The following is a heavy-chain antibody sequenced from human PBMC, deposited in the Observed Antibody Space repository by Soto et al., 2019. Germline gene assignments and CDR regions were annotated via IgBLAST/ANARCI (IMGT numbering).Heavy chain of an antibody. Sequence: GGSLRLSCAASGSTFSSYAMHWVRQAPGKGLEWVAVISYDGSNKYYADSVKGRFTISRDNSKNTLYLQMNSLRAEDTAVYYCARGYVDIVATLNFDYWGQGTLVTVSS. CDR3: ARGYVDIVATLNFDY. CDR2: ISYDGSNK. D-gene: IGHD5-12*01. V-gene: IGHV3-30-3*01. CDR1: GSTFSSYA. J-gene: IGHJ4*02.